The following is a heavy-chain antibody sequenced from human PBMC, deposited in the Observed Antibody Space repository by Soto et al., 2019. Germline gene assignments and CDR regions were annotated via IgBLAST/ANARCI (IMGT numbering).Heavy chain of an antibody. D-gene: IGHD3-3*01. J-gene: IGHJ6*02. CDR3: ARDRRYYDFWSGYYIPTYGMDV. V-gene: IGHV3-33*01. CDR2: IWYDGSNK. Sequence: GGSLRLSCAASGFTFSSYGMHWVRQAPGKGLEWVAVIWYDGSNKYYADSVKGRFTISRDNSKNTLYLQMNSLRAEDTAVYYCARDRRYYDFWSGYYIPTYGMDVWGQGITVTFSS. CDR1: GFTFSSYG.